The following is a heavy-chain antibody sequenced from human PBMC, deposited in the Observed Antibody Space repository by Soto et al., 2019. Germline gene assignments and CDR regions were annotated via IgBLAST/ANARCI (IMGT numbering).Heavy chain of an antibody. D-gene: IGHD6-19*01. Sequence: SVKVSCKASGGTFSSYAISWVRQAPGQGLEWMGGIIPIFGTANYAQKFQGRVTITADESTSTAYMELSSLRSEDTAVYYCARGVAGTGYYYYYGMDVWGQGTTVTVS. J-gene: IGHJ6*02. CDR3: ARGVAGTGYYYYYGMDV. CDR2: IIPIFGTA. V-gene: IGHV1-69*13. CDR1: GGTFSSYA.